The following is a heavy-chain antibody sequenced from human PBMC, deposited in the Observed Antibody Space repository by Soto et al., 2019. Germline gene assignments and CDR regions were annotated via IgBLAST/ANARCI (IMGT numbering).Heavy chain of an antibody. V-gene: IGHV4-34*01. J-gene: IGHJ4*02. CDR2: IKDGGVT. Sequence: QVQLQQWGAGLLKPSETLSLTCAVNGGSLTGYYWSWIRQPPGKGLEWIGEIKDGGVTNYSPSLKSRVTMSADTSKNQFSLNLNSVTAADTAGYYCARGQEGVVATHWDQGTLVTVSS. CDR1: GGSLTGYY. CDR3: ARGQEGVVATH. D-gene: IGHD5-12*01.